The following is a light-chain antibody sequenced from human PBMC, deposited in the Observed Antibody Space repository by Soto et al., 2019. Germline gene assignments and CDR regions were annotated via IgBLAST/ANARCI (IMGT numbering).Light chain of an antibody. V-gene: IGKV3-11*01. CDR1: QSVTNS. CDR3: QQYGGSAIT. J-gene: IGKJ5*01. CDR2: DAS. Sequence: ETVLTQSPATLSLSPGERATLSCRASQSVTNSLAWYQQKPGQAPGLLVHDASNRATGIPTRFSGSGSGTDFTLTISNLEPEDFALYYCQQYGGSAITFGQGTRLEIK.